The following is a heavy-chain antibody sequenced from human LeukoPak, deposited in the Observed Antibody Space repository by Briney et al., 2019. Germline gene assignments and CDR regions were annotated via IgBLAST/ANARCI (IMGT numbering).Heavy chain of an antibody. J-gene: IGHJ4*02. V-gene: IGHV3-74*01. Sequence: GGSLRLPCAASGFTFSSYWMHWVRQAPGKGLVWLSRINSDGSSTSYADSVKGRFTISRDNAKNTLYLQMNSLRAEDTAVYYCARDRRRGITGTHYFDYWGQGTLVTVSS. CDR3: ARDRRRGITGTHYFDY. D-gene: IGHD1-7*01. CDR1: GFTFSSYW. CDR2: INSDGSST.